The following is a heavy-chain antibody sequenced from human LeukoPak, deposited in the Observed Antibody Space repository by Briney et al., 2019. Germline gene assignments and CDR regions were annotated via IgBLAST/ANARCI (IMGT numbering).Heavy chain of an antibody. CDR3: ASDRFYFGV. Sequence: GRSLRLSCAASGFTFSSYGMHWVRQALGEGLEWVAVISYDGSNKYYADSVKGRFTISRDNAKNSLYLQMNSLRAEDTAVYYCASDRFYFGVWGQGTLVTVSS. V-gene: IGHV3-30*03. CDR2: ISYDGSNK. CDR1: GFTFSSYG. J-gene: IGHJ4*02. D-gene: IGHD3-16*01.